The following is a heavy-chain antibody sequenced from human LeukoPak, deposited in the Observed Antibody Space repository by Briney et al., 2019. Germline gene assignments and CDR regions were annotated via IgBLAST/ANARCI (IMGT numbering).Heavy chain of an antibody. D-gene: IGHD3-10*01. V-gene: IGHV4-4*02. CDR1: GGSISSSNW. Sequence: SGTLSLTCAVSGGSISSSNWWSWVRQPPGKGLEWIGEIYHSGSTNYNPSLKSRVTISVDKSKNQFSLKLSSVTAADTAVYYCATRWTMARERDWYFDLWGRGTLVTVSS. CDR3: ATRWTMARERDWYFDL. J-gene: IGHJ2*01. CDR2: IYHSGST.